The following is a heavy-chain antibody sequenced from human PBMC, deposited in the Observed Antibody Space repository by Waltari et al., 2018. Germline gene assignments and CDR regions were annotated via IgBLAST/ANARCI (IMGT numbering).Heavy chain of an antibody. V-gene: IGHV4-59*08. Sequence: QVQLQESGPGLVKPSETLSLTCTVSGGSITAYYWSWSRQPPGTGLEMMWSMHDNTNTNYIPSLKSRVTMSRDKSKNQFSLRLSSVIDTDTAVYYCARHEAAGYYSYRGQGTLVTVSS. CDR1: GGSITAYY. CDR2: MHDNTNT. J-gene: IGHJ4*02. D-gene: IGHD3-22*01. CDR3: ARHEAAGYYSY.